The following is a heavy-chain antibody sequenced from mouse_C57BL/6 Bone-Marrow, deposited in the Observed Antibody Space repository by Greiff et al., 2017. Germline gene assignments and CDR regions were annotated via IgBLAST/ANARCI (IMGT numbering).Heavy chain of an antibody. Sequence: QVQLQQPGAELVMPGASVKLSCKASGYTFTSYWMHWVKQRPGQGLEWIGEIDPSDSYTNYNQKFKGKSTLTVAKSSSTAYMQLSSLTSEDSAVFYCAREGYCVAAYGGQGTLVTVTA. CDR2: IDPSDSYT. CDR3: AREGYCVAAY. CDR1: GYTFTSYW. V-gene: IGHV1-69*01. J-gene: IGHJ3*01. D-gene: IGHD2-3*01.